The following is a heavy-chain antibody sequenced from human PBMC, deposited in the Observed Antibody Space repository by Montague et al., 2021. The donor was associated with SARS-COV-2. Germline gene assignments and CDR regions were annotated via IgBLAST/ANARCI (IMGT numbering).Heavy chain of an antibody. CDR2: ISSSGSTI. D-gene: IGHD5-12*01. CDR1: GFIFSSYE. CDR3: ARGLPGLRARALFDY. J-gene: IGHJ4*02. Sequence: SLRLSCAASGFIFSSYEMNWARQAPGKGLEWVSYISSSGSTIYYADSVKGRFTISRDNAKNSLYLQMNSLRAEDTAVYYCARGLPGLRARALFDYWGQGSLVTVSS. V-gene: IGHV3-48*03.